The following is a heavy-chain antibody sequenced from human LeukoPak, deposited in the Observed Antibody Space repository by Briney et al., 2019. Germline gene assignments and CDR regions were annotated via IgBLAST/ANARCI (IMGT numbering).Heavy chain of an antibody. Sequence: GGSLRLSCAASGFTFSSYAMSGVRQAPGKGLEWVSAISGSGDSTNYADSVKGRFTISRDNSKNTLYLQMNSLRAEDTAVYYCAKGYSSGWYYFDYWGQGTLVTVSS. V-gene: IGHV3-23*01. CDR1: GFTFSSYA. D-gene: IGHD6-19*01. CDR3: AKGYSSGWYYFDY. CDR2: ISGSGDST. J-gene: IGHJ4*02.